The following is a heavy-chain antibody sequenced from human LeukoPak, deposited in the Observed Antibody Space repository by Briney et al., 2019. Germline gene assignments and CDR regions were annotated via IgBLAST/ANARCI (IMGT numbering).Heavy chain of an antibody. J-gene: IGHJ3*02. CDR2: ISGSGGST. D-gene: IGHD2-2*01. CDR3: ATFPSPSHAFDI. V-gene: IGHV3-23*01. Sequence: GGSLRLSCAASGFTFSSYAMSWVRQAPGKGLEWVSAISGSGGSTYYANSVKGRFTISRDNSKNTLYLQMNSLRAEDTAVYYCATFPSPSHAFDIWGQGTMVTVSS. CDR1: GFTFSSYA.